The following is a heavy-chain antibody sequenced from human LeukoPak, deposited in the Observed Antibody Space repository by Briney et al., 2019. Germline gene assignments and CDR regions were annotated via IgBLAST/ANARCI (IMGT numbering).Heavy chain of an antibody. D-gene: IGHD2-15*01. V-gene: IGHV3-53*01. J-gene: IGHJ6*02. CDR2: IYSGGST. CDR1: GFTVSSNY. CDR3: ASSIEGDIANYYGMDV. Sequence: GGSLRLSCAASGFTVSSNYMSWVSQAQGKGLEWASVIYSGGSTYYADSVKGRFTISRDNSKNTLYLQMNSLRAEDTAVYYCASSIEGDIANYYGMDVWGQGTTVTVSS.